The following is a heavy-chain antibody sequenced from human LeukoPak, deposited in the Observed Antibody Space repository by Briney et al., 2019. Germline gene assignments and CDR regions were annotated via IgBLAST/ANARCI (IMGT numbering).Heavy chain of an antibody. Sequence: GGSLRLSCAASGFTVNDNYMHWVRQAPGKGLEWVSGISWNSGSIGYADSVKGRFTISRDNAKNSLYLQMNSLRAEDMALYYCAKDGALKHTGYYFDYWGQGTLVTVSS. V-gene: IGHV3-9*03. CDR3: AKDGALKHTGYYFDY. CDR1: GFTVNDNY. CDR2: ISWNSGSI. J-gene: IGHJ4*02. D-gene: IGHD1-1*01.